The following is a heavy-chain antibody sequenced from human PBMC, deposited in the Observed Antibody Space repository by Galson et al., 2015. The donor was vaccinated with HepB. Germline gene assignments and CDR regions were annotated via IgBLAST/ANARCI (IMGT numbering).Heavy chain of an antibody. CDR2: INPNSGGT. Sequence: SVKVSCKASGYTFAGYYMHWVRQAPGQGLEWMGRINPNSGGTNYAQKFQGRVTMTRDTSISTAYMELSRLRSDDTAVYYCARGFYGSGSYEDYWGQGTLVTVSS. V-gene: IGHV1-2*06. CDR1: GYTFAGYY. D-gene: IGHD3-10*01. CDR3: ARGFYGSGSYEDY. J-gene: IGHJ4*02.